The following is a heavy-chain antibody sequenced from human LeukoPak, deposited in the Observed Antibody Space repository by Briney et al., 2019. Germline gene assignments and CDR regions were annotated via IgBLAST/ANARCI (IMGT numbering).Heavy chain of an antibody. CDR3: ARSQYDFWSGYSPTRYYYYMDV. CDR1: GGTFSSYA. CDR2: IIPIFGTA. Sequence: SVKVSCKASGGTFSSYAISWVRQAPGQGLEWMGGIIPIFGTANYAQKFQGRVTITADESTSTAYMELRSLRSDDTAVYYCARSQYDFWSGYSPTRYYYYMDVWGKGTTVTVSS. D-gene: IGHD3-3*01. J-gene: IGHJ6*03. V-gene: IGHV1-69*01.